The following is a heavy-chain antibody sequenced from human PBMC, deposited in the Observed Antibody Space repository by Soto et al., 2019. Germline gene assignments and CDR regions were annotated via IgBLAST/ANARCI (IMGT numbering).Heavy chain of an antibody. V-gene: IGHV3-74*01. J-gene: IGHJ4*02. Sequence: EVQLVESGGGLVQPGGSLTLSCAASGFTFPSYWLHWVRQAPGKGLVWVSRISGDGSITNYTDAVKGRFTISRDNAKNTFYVQMNNRRAEDTAVYECARGTTYWAGVDYWGQGTLVTASS. CDR3: ARGTTYWAGVDY. CDR2: ISGDGSIT. CDR1: GFTFPSYW. D-gene: IGHD2-8*02.